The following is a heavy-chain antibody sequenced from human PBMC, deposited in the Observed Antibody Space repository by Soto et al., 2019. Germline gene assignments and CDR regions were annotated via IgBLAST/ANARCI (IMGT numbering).Heavy chain of an antibody. CDR1: GYTFTNSA. D-gene: IGHD1-7*01. V-gene: IGHV1-3*01. J-gene: IGHJ5*02. Sequence: ASVKVSCKASGYTFTNSAVHWLRQAPGQRLEWMGWIIADSGNTKYSQRFQGRVTITRDTSASTAYMELSSLRSEDTAVYFVWKPGNSVFPQDWLGPWGPGTLVTVSS. CDR3: WKPGNSVFPQDWLGP. CDR2: IIADSGNT.